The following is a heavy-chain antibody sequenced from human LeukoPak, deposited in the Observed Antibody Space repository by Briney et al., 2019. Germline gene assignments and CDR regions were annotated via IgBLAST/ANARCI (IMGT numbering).Heavy chain of an antibody. CDR2: ISGSGGST. J-gene: IGHJ6*03. D-gene: IGHD3-3*01. Sequence: GGSLRLSCAASGFTFSSYAMSWVRQAPGKGLEWVSAISGSGGSTYYADSVKGRFTISRDNSKNTLYLQMNSLRAEDTAVYYCAKVPRITIFGVVIWGPSMEDYMDVWGKGTTVTVSS. CDR1: GFTFSSYA. CDR3: AKVPRITIFGVVIWGPSMEDYMDV. V-gene: IGHV3-23*01.